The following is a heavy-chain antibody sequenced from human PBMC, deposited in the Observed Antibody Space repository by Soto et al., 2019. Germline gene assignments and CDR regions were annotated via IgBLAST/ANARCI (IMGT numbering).Heavy chain of an antibody. J-gene: IGHJ6*02. CDR2: ISAYNGNT. CDR1: GYTFTSYV. CDR3: ARVVATVAGPYGMDV. Sequence: QVQLVQSGAEVKKPGASVKVSCRASGYTFTSYVISWVRQAPGQGLEWMGWISAYNGNTNFAQNLQGRVTMTTDTSTSTAYMELRSLRSDDTAVYYCARVVATVAGPYGMDVWGQGTTVTVSS. D-gene: IGHD6-19*01. V-gene: IGHV1-18*01.